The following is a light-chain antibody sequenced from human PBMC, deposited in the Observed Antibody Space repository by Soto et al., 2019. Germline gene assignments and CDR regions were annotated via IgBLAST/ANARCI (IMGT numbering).Light chain of an antibody. CDR1: QSISTY. Sequence: DIQMTQSPSSLSASVGDRVTITCRASQSISTYLNWYQQKPGKAPKLLIYAASTLQSGVPSRFSGSGSGTDFTLTISSLQPEDFATYYCQQGYSIPFTFGAGTKVDIK. V-gene: IGKV1-39*01. CDR2: AAS. J-gene: IGKJ3*01. CDR3: QQGYSIPFT.